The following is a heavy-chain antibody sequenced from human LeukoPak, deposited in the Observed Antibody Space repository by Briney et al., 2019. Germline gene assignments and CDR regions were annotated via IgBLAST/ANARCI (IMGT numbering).Heavy chain of an antibody. J-gene: IGHJ6*02. CDR1: GFTFSSYA. CDR2: ISYDGSNK. CDR3: ARDVSSWYYYYGMDV. V-gene: IGHV3-30-3*01. D-gene: IGHD6-13*01. Sequence: PGGSLRLSCAASGFTFSSYAMHWVRQAPGKGLEWVAVISYDGSNKYYADSVKGRFTISRDNSKNTLYLQMNSLRAEDTAVYYCARDVSSWYYYYGMDVWGQGTTVTVSS.